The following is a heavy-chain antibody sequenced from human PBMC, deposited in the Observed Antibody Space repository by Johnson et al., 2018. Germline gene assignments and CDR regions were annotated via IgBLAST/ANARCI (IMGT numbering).Heavy chain of an antibody. CDR2: IYYSGST. J-gene: IGHJ6*02. Sequence: QVQLQESGPGLVRPSETLSLTCTVSGGSISSYYWSWIRQPPGKGLEWIGYIYYSGSTNYNRSLKSRVTITVHTSKNQFSLKLSSVTAGDTAVYYCARARSWGIQLYYYYYGMDVWGQGTTVTVSS. D-gene: IGHD5-18*01. CDR3: ARARSWGIQLYYYYYGMDV. V-gene: IGHV4-59*01. CDR1: GGSISSYY.